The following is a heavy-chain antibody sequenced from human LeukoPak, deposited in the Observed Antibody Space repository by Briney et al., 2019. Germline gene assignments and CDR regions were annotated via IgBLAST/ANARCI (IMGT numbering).Heavy chain of an antibody. J-gene: IGHJ4*02. CDR2: ISGRGNST. CDR3: AKVLVLVSANRYYFDY. CDR1: GLTFSGSA. V-gene: IGHV3-23*01. Sequence: GGSLRLPCAASGLTFSGSAMSWVRQAPGKGLEWVSLISGRGNSTYYADSVKGRFTISRDNSKNTLYLQMNSLRAEDTAVYYCAKVLVLVSANRYYFDYWGQGTLVTVSS. D-gene: IGHD2-15*01.